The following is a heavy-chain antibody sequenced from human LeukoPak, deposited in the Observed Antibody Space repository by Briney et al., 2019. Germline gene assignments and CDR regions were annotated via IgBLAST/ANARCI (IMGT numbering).Heavy chain of an antibody. CDR2: MSYRGTT. D-gene: IGHD1-26*01. Sequence: SETLSLTCTVSGGSISSTTYYWGWIRQPPGKGLEWIGSMSYRGTTYYNPSLKSRVTISVDTSRNQFSLKLISVTAADTAVYYCARGQGATVPQVGKNWFDPWGQGTRVIVSS. CDR3: ARGQGATVPQVGKNWFDP. V-gene: IGHV4-39*07. J-gene: IGHJ5*02. CDR1: GGSISSTTYY.